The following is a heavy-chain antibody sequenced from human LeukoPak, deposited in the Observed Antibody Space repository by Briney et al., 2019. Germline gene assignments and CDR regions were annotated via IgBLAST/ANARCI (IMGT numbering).Heavy chain of an antibody. CDR2: IYSDNT. D-gene: IGHD6-13*01. CDR1: GFSFSSYA. CDR3: ARGLPLYSSSWPFDY. J-gene: IGHJ4*02. Sequence: GGSLRLSCATSGFSFSSYAMSWVRQAPGKGLEWVSFIYSDNTHYSDSVKGRFTISRDNSKNTLYLQMNSLRAEDTAVCYCARGLPLYSSSWPFDYWGQGTLVTVSS. V-gene: IGHV3-53*01.